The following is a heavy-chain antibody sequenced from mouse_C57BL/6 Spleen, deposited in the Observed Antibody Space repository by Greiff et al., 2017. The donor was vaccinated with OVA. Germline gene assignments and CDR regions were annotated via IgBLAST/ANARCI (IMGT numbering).Heavy chain of an antibody. V-gene: IGHV5-17*01. J-gene: IGHJ1*03. CDR2: ISSGSSTI. CDR1: GFTFSDYG. Sequence: EVNVVESGGGLVKPGGSLKLSCAASGFTFSDYGMHWVRQAPEQGLEWVAYISSGSSTIYYAATVKGRFTISRDNAKNTLFLQMTSLRSEDTAMYYCARRPAGWYFDVWGTGTTVTGSS. CDR3: ARRPAGWYFDV.